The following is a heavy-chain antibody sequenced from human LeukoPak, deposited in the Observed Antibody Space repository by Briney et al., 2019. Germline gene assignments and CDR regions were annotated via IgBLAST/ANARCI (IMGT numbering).Heavy chain of an antibody. J-gene: IGHJ6*03. D-gene: IGHD1-26*01. V-gene: IGHV3-30*02. CDR1: GFTFSSYG. Sequence: PGGSLRLSCAASGFTFSSYGMHWVRQAPGKGLERVAFIRYDGSNKYYADSVKGRFTISRDNSKNTLYLQMNSLRAEDTAVYYCARDPYSGSYGDYYYYYMDVWGKGTTVTISS. CDR3: ARDPYSGSYGDYYYYYMDV. CDR2: IRYDGSNK.